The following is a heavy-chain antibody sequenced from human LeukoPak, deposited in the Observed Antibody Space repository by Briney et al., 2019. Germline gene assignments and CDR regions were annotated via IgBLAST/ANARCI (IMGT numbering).Heavy chain of an antibody. J-gene: IGHJ4*02. V-gene: IGHV1-46*01. Sequence: ASVTVSCKASGYTFTSYYMHWVRQAPGQGLEWMGIINPSGGSTSYAQKFQGRVTMTRDMSTSTVYIELSSLRSEDTAVYYCARRDGDYYYGDWGQGTLVTVSS. CDR3: ARRDGDYYYGD. D-gene: IGHD4-17*01. CDR2: INPSGGST. CDR1: GYTFTSYY.